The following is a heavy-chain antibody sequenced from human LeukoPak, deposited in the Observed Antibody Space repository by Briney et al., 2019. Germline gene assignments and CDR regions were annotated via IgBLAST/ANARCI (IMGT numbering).Heavy chain of an antibody. D-gene: IGHD3-3*01. CDR1: GYTFTGYY. CDR3: ARDRAYDRVFDF. CDR2: IIPNSGGT. J-gene: IGHJ4*02. Sequence: GSSVKVSCQASGYTFTGYYIHWVRQAPGQGLEWMGRIIPNSGGTNYAQKFQGRVTMTRDTSISTVYKVLNRLRSDDTALYYCARDRAYDRVFDFWGQGTLVTVSS. V-gene: IGHV1-2*06.